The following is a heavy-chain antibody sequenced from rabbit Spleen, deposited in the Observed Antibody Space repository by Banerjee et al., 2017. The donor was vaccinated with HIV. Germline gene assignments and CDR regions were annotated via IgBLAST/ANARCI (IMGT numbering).Heavy chain of an antibody. J-gene: IGHJ4*01. CDR1: GIDFTNYY. V-gene: IGHV1S45*01. CDR3: ARADSTYSFKL. CDR2: IYAAKGST. D-gene: IGHD8-1*01. Sequence: QEQLTETGGGLVQPGGSLTLSCKASGIDFTNYYISWVRQAPGKGLEWIGIIYAAKGSTDYASWVNGRFTISKSSSSTVDLKMTSLTAADTAIYFCARADSTYSFKLWGQGTLVTVS.